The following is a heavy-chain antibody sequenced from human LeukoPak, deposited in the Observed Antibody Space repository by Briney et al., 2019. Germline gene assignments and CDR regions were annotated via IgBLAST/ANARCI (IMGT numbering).Heavy chain of an antibody. Sequence: PSETLSLTCTVSGGSISSYYWSWIRQPAGKGLEWIGRIYTSGSTNYNPSLKSRVTMSVDTSKNQLSLKLSSVTAADTAVYYCARDAAVVVPAAIGGDYYYYMDVWGKGTTVTVSS. V-gene: IGHV4-4*07. J-gene: IGHJ6*03. CDR1: GGSISSYY. CDR2: IYTSGST. D-gene: IGHD2-2*02. CDR3: ARDAAVVVPAAIGGDYYYYMDV.